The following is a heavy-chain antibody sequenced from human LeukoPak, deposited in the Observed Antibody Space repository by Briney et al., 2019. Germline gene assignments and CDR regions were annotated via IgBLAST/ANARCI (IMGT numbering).Heavy chain of an antibody. J-gene: IGHJ3*02. D-gene: IGHD3-3*02. CDR2: IYYSGST. CDR3: ARGFGIYAFDI. Sequence: SETLSLTCTVSGGSISSYYWSWIRQPPGQGLEWIGYIYYSGSTNYNPSLKSRVTISVDTSKNQFSLKLSSVTAADTAVYYCARGFGIYAFDIWGQGTMVTVSS. CDR1: GGSISSYY. V-gene: IGHV4-59*01.